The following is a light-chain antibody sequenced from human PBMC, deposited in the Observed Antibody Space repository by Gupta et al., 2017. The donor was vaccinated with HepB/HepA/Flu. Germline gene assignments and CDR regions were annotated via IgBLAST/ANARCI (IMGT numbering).Light chain of an antibody. CDR2: LGS. Sequence: DIVMTQSPLSLPVTPGDSASISCRSSQSLVKSNGSNYFDWYLQKPGQAPQLLIYLGSNRASGVPARFSGSGSGADFTLTISRVESDDVGVYYCMQYFQSPRTVGQGTKLEIK. V-gene: IGKV2-28*01. CDR1: QSLVKSNGSNY. J-gene: IGKJ2*02. CDR3: MQYFQSPRT.